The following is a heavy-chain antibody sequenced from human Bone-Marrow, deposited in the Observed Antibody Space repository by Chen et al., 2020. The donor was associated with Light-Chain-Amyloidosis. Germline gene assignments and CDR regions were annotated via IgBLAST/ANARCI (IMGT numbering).Heavy chain of an antibody. CDR2: IKEDGITR. CDR3: AREDCSSNNCPFDY. CDR1: GFTFSKYW. V-gene: IGHV3-7*01. D-gene: IGHD2-2*01. J-gene: IGHJ4*02. Sequence: EVLMVQSGGGLVQPGGSLRLYCEASGFTFSKYWMTWVRQAQGEGREWVANIKEDGITRYYADSVKARFTIARDNAKNSLFLQIDSLRAEDTAVYYCAREDCSSNNCPFDYWGQGILVTVSS.